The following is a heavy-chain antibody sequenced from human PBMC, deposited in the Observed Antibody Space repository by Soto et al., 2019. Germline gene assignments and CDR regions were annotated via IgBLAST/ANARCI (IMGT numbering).Heavy chain of an antibody. CDR2: ISSSSSTI. J-gene: IGHJ4*02. Sequence: EVQLVESGGGLVQPGGSLRLSCAASGFTFSSYSMNWVRQAPGKGLEWVSYISSSSSTIYYADSVKGRFTISRDNAKNSQYLQMNSLRAEDTAVYYCARDFSPNYFDYWGQGTLVTVSS. CDR1: GFTFSSYS. CDR3: ARDFSPNYFDY. V-gene: IGHV3-48*01.